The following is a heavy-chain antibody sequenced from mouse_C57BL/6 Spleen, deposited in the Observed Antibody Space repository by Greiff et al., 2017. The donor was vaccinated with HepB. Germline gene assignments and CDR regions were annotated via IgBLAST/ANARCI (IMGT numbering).Heavy chain of an antibody. D-gene: IGHD1-1*01. Sequence: QVQLQQPGAELVMPGASVKLSCKASGYTFTSYWMHWVKQRPGQGLEWIGEIDPSDSYTNYNQKFKGKSTLTVDKSSSTAYMQLSSLTSEDSAVYYCAGGTNYYGPFDYWGQGTTLTVSS. CDR3: AGGTNYYGPFDY. CDR2: IDPSDSYT. CDR1: GYTFTSYW. V-gene: IGHV1-69*01. J-gene: IGHJ2*01.